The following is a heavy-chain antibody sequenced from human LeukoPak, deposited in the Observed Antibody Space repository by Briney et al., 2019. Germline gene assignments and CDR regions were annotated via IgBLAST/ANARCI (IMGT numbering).Heavy chain of an antibody. CDR2: INHSGST. CDR3: ARFRGFWSGYHNYYYGMDV. D-gene: IGHD3-3*01. V-gene: IGHV4-34*01. Sequence: SETLSLTCAVYGGSFSGYYWSWIRQPPGKGLEWIGEINHSGSTNYNPSLKSRVTISVDTSKNQFSLKLSSVTAADTAVYYCARFRGFWSGYHNYYYGMDVWGQGTTVTVSS. CDR1: GGSFSGYY. J-gene: IGHJ6*02.